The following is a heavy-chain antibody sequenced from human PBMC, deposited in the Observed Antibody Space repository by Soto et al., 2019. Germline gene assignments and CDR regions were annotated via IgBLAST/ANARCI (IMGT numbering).Heavy chain of an antibody. CDR1: GGTFSSYA. CDR2: IIPIFGTA. CDR3: ARDSHSATALDY. J-gene: IGHJ4*02. V-gene: IGHV1-69*13. Sequence: SVKVSCKASGGTFSSYAISWVRQAPGQGLEWMGGIIPIFGTANYAQKFQGRVTITADESTSTAYMELSSLRSEDTAVYYCARDSHSATALDYWGQGTLVTVSS.